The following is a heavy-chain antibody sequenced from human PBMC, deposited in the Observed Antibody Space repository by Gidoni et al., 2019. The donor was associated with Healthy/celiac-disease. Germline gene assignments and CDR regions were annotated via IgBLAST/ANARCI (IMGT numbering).Heavy chain of an antibody. CDR3: AKGTYCTNGVCYLFDY. CDR2: ISLNLSI. V-gene: IGHV3-9*01. D-gene: IGHD2-8*01. CDR1: GLTFDDYA. J-gene: IGHJ4*02. Sequence: EVQLVESGGGLVQPGRSLSHSCAASGLTFDDYALHWVRQAPVKGLELVSGISLNLSIGHADSVKGRFTISRDNAKNSLYLQMNSLRAEDTALYYCAKGTYCTNGVCYLFDYWGQGTLVTVSS.